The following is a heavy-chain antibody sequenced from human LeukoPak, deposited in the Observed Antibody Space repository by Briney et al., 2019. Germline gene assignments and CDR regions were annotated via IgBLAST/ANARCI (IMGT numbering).Heavy chain of an antibody. J-gene: IGHJ6*03. Sequence: SETLSLTCTVSGGSISSSSYYWGWIRQPPGKGLEWIGEINHSGSTNYNPSLKSRVTISVDTSKNQFSLKLSSVTAADTAVYYCARGGGAGWYMDVWGKGTTVTVSS. CDR1: GGSISSSSYY. D-gene: IGHD6-19*01. CDR2: INHSGST. CDR3: ARGGGAGWYMDV. V-gene: IGHV4-39*07.